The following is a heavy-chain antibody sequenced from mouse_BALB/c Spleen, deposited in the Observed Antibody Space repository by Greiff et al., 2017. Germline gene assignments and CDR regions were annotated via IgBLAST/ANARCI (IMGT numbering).Heavy chain of an antibody. V-gene: IGHV1-4*01. CDR3: ARWDYGHYFDY. Sequence: VKLMESGAELARPGASVKMSCKASGYTFTSYTMHWVKQRPGQGLEWIGYINPSSGYTNYNQKFKDKATLTADKSSSTAYMQLSSLTSEDSAVYYCARWDYGHYFDYWGQGTTLTVSS. D-gene: IGHD1-1*02. CDR2: INPSSGYT. CDR1: GYTFTSYT. J-gene: IGHJ2*01.